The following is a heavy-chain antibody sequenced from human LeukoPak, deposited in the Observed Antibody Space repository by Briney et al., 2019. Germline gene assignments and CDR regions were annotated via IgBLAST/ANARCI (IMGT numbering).Heavy chain of an antibody. J-gene: IGHJ5*02. CDR2: IYWDDNK. Sequence: SGPTLVNPTQTLTLTCTLSGYSLPTRGVGVGWIRQSPGKALEWLSLIYWDDNKYYSPSLKSRLTITKDTSKNQVVLSTTNMDPVDTATYYCAHRGSGSFGWFDPWGQGTLVTVSS. V-gene: IGHV2-5*02. D-gene: IGHD1-26*01. CDR3: AHRGSGSFGWFDP. CDR1: GYSLPTRGVG.